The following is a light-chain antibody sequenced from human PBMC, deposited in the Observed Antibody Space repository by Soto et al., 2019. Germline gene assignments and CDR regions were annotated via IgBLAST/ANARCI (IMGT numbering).Light chain of an antibody. J-gene: IGLJ3*02. CDR3: SSYTTSNTWV. Sequence: QSVLTQSASVSGSPGQSITISCTGTNSDVGVYKYVSWYQQYPGKAPKLMIYEVSNRPSGVSNRFSGSKSGNTASLTISGIQAEDEADYYCSSYTTSNTWVFGGGTKVTVL. CDR1: NSDVGVYKY. V-gene: IGLV2-14*01. CDR2: EVS.